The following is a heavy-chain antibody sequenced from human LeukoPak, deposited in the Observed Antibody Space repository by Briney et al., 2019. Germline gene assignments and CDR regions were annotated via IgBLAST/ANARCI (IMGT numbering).Heavy chain of an antibody. Sequence: PGGSLRLSCAASGFTFSSYAMTWVRQAPGKGLEWVSAISGSGGSTYYADSVKGRFTISRDNSKNTLYLHMNSLRAEDTAVYYCANFGCTSTSCLDYWGQGTLVTVSS. V-gene: IGHV3-23*01. CDR1: GFTFSSYA. D-gene: IGHD2-2*01. CDR3: ANFGCTSTSCLDY. CDR2: ISGSGGST. J-gene: IGHJ4*02.